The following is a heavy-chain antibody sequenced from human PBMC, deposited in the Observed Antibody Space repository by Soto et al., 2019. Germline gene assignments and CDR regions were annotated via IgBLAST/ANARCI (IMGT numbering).Heavy chain of an antibody. J-gene: IGHJ4*02. D-gene: IGHD2-21*01. CDR3: ATVERTYCGGDCYDY. CDR1: GFTFSSYS. V-gene: IGHV3-21*01. CDR2: ISSSSSYI. Sequence: EVQLVESGGGLVKPGGSLRLSCAASGFTFSSYSMNWVRQAPGKGLEWVSSISSSSSYIYYADSVEGRFTISRDNAKNSLYLQMNSLRAEDTAVYYCATVERTYCGGDCYDYWGQGTLVTVSS.